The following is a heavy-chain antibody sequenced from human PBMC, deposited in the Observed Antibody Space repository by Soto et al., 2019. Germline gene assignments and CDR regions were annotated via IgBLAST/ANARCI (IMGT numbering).Heavy chain of an antibody. CDR1: GGSFSGYY. D-gene: IGHD2-8*01. J-gene: IGHJ5*02. V-gene: IGHV4-34*01. CDR3: ARSRLVLMVYANPPQRLDP. Sequence: SETLSLTCAVYGGSFSGYYWSWIRQPPGKGLEWIGEINHSGSTNYNPSLKSRVTISVDTSKNQFSLKLSSVTDADTAVYYCARSRLVLMVYANPPQRLDPWGQGTLVTVSS. CDR2: INHSGST.